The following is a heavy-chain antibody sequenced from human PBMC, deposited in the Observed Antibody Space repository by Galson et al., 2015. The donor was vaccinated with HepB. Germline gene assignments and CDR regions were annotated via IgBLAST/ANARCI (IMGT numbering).Heavy chain of an antibody. V-gene: IGHV1-18*04. CDR1: GYTFTSYG. CDR2: ISGYNGNT. J-gene: IGHJ3*02. D-gene: IGHD3-22*01. Sequence: SVKVSCKASGYTFTSYGISWVRQAPGQGLEWMGWISGYNGNTNYAQKLQGRVTMTTDTSTTTAYMELRSLRSDDTAVYYCARGTRYFDSSGYYGDAFDIWGQGTMVTVSS. CDR3: ARGTRYFDSSGYYGDAFDI.